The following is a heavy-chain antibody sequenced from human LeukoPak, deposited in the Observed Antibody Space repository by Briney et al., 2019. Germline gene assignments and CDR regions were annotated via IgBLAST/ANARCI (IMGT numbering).Heavy chain of an antibody. Sequence: GGSLRLSCAASGFTFSSYAMHWVRQAPGKGLEWVAVISYDGSNKYYADSVKGRFTISRDNSKNTLYLQMNSLRAEDTAVYYCARTTSSHDYMDVWGKGTTVTVSS. J-gene: IGHJ6*03. D-gene: IGHD4-11*01. V-gene: IGHV3-30-3*01. CDR1: GFTFSSYA. CDR3: ARTTSSHDYMDV. CDR2: ISYDGSNK.